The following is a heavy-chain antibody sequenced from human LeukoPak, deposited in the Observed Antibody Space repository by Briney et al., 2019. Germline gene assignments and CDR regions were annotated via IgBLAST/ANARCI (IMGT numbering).Heavy chain of an antibody. CDR1: GGSISSSNW. J-gene: IGHJ6*03. V-gene: IGHV4-4*02. Sequence: SETLSLTCAVSGGSISSSNWWSWVRQPPGKGLEWIGEIYHSGSTNYNPSLKSRVTISVDKSKNQFSLKLSSVTAADTAVYYCARVRGGIAARRVLGYYYYYMDVWGKGTTVTVSS. D-gene: IGHD6-6*01. CDR2: IYHSGST. CDR3: ARVRGGIAARRVLGYYYYYMDV.